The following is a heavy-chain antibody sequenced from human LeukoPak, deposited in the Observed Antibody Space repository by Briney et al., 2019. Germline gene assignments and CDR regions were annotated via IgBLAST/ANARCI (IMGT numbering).Heavy chain of an antibody. CDR1: VDSISGYY. J-gene: IGHJ5*02. Sequence: SETLSLTCTVSVDSISGYYWSWIRHPPGKGLEWIAFIHSSGNTNYNPSLEGRVSISIDTSNNQFSLNVNSVTAADTAVYYCARGGASSEWFDPWGQGTLVTVSS. CDR3: ARGGASSEWFDP. CDR2: IHSSGNT. D-gene: IGHD6-25*01. V-gene: IGHV4-59*01.